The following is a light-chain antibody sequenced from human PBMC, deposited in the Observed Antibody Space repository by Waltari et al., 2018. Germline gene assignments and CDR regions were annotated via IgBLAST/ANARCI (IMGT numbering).Light chain of an antibody. J-gene: IGLJ3*02. CDR3: QTWGTGIQV. CDR1: SGHRSYA. V-gene: IGLV4-69*01. Sequence: QLVLTQSPSASASLGASVNLTCTLSSGHRSYAIAWHQQQPEKGPRFLMKVNSDGSHTKGDWIPDRFSGSSSGAERYLTISGLQSEDEADYYCQTWGTGIQVFGGGTKLSV. CDR2: VNSDGSH.